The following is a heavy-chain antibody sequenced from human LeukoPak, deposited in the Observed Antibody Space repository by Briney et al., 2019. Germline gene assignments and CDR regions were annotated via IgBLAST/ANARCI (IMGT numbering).Heavy chain of an antibody. V-gene: IGHV3-7*04. D-gene: IGHD5-24*01. CDR2: TNQAGTEK. J-gene: IGHJ4*02. Sequence: GGSLGLSCAASGFTFGSYWMNWVRQAPGKGLEWVANTNQAGTEKYYVDSVKGRFTISRDNAKNSLFLQMNSLRAEDTAVYFCAGVRGGYYFDYWGQGTLVTVSS. CDR1: GFTFGSYW. CDR3: AGVRGGYYFDY.